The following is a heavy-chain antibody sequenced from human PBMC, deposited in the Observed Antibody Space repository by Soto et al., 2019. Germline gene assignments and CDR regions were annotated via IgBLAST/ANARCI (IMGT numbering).Heavy chain of an antibody. CDR1: GYTFTSYG. CDR2: ISTYNGTT. CDR3: ARHPSRYSGIYGKFKWFDT. D-gene: IGHD1-26*01. Sequence: QVQLVQSGAEVKKPGASVKVSCTASGYTFTSYGIIWVRQVPGQGLEWVGLISTYNGTTNYAQKLHGRVTMTTDTTTSTAYMELMSLRSDDTSVYYCARHPSRYSGIYGKFKWFDTWGQGTLLSVYS. J-gene: IGHJ5*02. V-gene: IGHV1-18*04.